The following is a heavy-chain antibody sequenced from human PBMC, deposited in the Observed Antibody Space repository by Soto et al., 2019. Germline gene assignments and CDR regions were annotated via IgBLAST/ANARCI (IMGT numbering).Heavy chain of an antibody. CDR2: ISSSSSTI. D-gene: IGHD3-10*01. J-gene: IGHJ5*02. V-gene: IGHV3-48*01. CDR1: GFTFSSYS. CDR3: ARGDPPQYGSGSYGWFDP. Sequence: EVQLVESGGGLVQPGGSLRLSCAASGFTFSSYSMNWVRQAPGKGLEWVSYISSSSSTIYYADSVKGRFTISRDNAKNSLYLQMNSRRAEDTAVYYCARGDPPQYGSGSYGWFDPWGQGTLVTVSS.